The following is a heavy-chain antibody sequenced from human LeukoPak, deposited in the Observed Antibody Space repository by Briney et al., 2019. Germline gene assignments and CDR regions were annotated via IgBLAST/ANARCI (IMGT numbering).Heavy chain of an antibody. D-gene: IGHD5-18*01. CDR3: ARERWLEGTDFDY. CDR1: GYTFTSYY. J-gene: IGHJ4*02. Sequence: ASVNVSCKASGYTFTSYYMHWVRQAPGQGLEWMGMINPSGGSTSYAQKFQGRVTMTRDTSTSTVYMELSSLRSEDTAVYSCARERWLEGTDFDYWGQGTWSPSPQ. CDR2: INPSGGST. V-gene: IGHV1-46*01.